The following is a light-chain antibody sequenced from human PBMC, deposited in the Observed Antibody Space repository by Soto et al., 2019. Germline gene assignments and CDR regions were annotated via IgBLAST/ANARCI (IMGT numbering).Light chain of an antibody. CDR2: RND. J-gene: IGLJ2*01. Sequence: QSVLTQTPSASGTPGQRVTISCSGSNSNMGRNYVYWYQQVPGTAPKLLMYRNDVRPSGVPDRITGSKSGTSASLAISGLLSEDEADYYCAVWDSSLNGVAFGGGTKLTVL. V-gene: IGLV1-47*01. CDR1: NSNMGRNY. CDR3: AVWDSSLNGVA.